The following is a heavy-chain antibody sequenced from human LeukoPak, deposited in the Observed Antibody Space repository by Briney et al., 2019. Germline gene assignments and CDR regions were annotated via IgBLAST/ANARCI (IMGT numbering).Heavy chain of an antibody. CDR1: GFTFSSYA. CDR2: IRSKAYGGTT. CDR3: TPYGDYSM. V-gene: IGHV3-49*03. J-gene: IGHJ4*02. D-gene: IGHD4-17*01. Sequence: PGGSLRLSCAASGFTFSSYAMSWFRQAPGKGLEWVGFIRSKAYGGTTEYAASVKGRFTISRDDSKSIAYLQMNSLKTEDTAVYYCTPYGDYSMWGQGTLVTVSS.